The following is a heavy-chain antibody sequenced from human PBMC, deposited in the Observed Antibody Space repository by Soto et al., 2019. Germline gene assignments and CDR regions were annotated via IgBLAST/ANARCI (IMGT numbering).Heavy chain of an antibody. V-gene: IGHV1-2*07. CDR3: ARVIRGPYYNSPLDT. D-gene: IGHD3-10*01. Sequence: ASVKVSCKDSGYTFTGYFMHWLRQAPGQVLEWRGWINPYSGGADYAHSFQGRVTMTRDTSMSTVYMELSRLRFDDTAVYDCARVIRGPYYNSPLDTGRQGTLVTASS. CDR2: INPYSGGA. CDR1: GYTFTGYF. J-gene: IGHJ5*02.